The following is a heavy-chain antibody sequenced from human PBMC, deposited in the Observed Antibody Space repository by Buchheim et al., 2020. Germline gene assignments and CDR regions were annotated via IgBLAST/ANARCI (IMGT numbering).Heavy chain of an antibody. CDR1: GFTFSSYA. Sequence: EVQLLESGGGLVQPGGSLRLSCAASGFTFSSYAMSWVRQAPGKGLEWVSAISGSGGSTYYADSVKGRFTISRDNSKTTLYLQMNSLRAEDTAVYYCAKAPHCSSTSCYPRYYYYGMDVWGQGTT. V-gene: IGHV3-23*01. CDR2: ISGSGGST. J-gene: IGHJ6*02. CDR3: AKAPHCSSTSCYPRYYYYGMDV. D-gene: IGHD2-2*01.